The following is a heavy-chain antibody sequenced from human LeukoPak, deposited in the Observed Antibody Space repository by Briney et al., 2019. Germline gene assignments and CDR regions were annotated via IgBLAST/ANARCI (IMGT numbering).Heavy chain of an antibody. CDR2: INPTDDST. CDR3: AREGDGYKKFDY. CDR1: TYIFTSYY. J-gene: IGHJ4*02. D-gene: IGHD5-24*01. Sequence: GASVKVSCKASTYIFTSYYIHWLRQAPGQGLEWMGLINPTDDSTSYAQKFQGRVSVTRDTSTSTVYMELSSLRSEDTAVYYCAREGDGYKKFDYWAQGILVTVSS. V-gene: IGHV1-46*01.